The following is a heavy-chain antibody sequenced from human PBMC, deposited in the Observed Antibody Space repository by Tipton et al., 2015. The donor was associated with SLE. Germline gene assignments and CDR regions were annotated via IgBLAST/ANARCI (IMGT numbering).Heavy chain of an antibody. D-gene: IGHD2-2*01. Sequence: SLRLSCTTSGFIFNSYEMFWVRQAPGKGLEWISFISTSGSTMYYADSVKGRFTISRDNSKNTLYLQMNSLRAEDTAVYYCAKDGGRDYCSSTSCYFNWFDPWGQGTLVTVSS. CDR2: ISTSGSTM. CDR3: AKDGGRDYCSSTSCYFNWFDP. V-gene: IGHV3-48*03. CDR1: GFIFNSYE. J-gene: IGHJ5*02.